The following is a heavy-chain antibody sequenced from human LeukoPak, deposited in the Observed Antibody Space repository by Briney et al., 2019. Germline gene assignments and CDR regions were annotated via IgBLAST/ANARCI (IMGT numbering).Heavy chain of an antibody. J-gene: IGHJ4*02. V-gene: IGHV4-39*07. CDR3: AVGYSYRNSAPRLNFDY. CDR1: GGSISSSSYY. Sequence: PSETLSLTCTVSGGSISSSSYYWGWIRQPPGKGLEWTGSIYYSGSTYYNPSLKSRVTISVDTSKNQFSLKLSSVTAADTAVYYCAVGYSYRNSAPRLNFDYWGQGTLVTVSS. CDR2: IYYSGST. D-gene: IGHD5-18*01.